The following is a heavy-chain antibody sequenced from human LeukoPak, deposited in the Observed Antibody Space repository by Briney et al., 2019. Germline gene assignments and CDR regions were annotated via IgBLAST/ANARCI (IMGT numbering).Heavy chain of an antibody. D-gene: IGHD3-16*01. CDR3: ADGSQGGYYFDY. CDR2: IIPILGIA. CDR1: GGTFSSYA. Sequence: ASEKVSCKASGGTFSSYAISWVRQAPGQGLEWMGRIIPILGIANYAQKFQGRVTITADKSTSTAYMELSSLRSEDTAVYYCADGSQGGYYFDYWGQGTLVTVSS. J-gene: IGHJ4*02. V-gene: IGHV1-69*04.